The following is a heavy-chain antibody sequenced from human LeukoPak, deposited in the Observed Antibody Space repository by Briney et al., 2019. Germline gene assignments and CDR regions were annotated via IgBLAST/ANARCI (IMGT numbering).Heavy chain of an antibody. J-gene: IGHJ4*02. D-gene: IGHD4-17*01. Sequence: PGGSLRLSCAASGFTFSSYSMNWVRQAPGKGLEWVSSISSSSSYIYYADSVKGRFTISRDNAKNSLYLQMNSLRAEDTAVYYCAKDPYGDYDHYFDHWGRGTLVTVSS. CDR1: GFTFSSYS. V-gene: IGHV3-21*04. CDR3: AKDPYGDYDHYFDH. CDR2: ISSSSSYI.